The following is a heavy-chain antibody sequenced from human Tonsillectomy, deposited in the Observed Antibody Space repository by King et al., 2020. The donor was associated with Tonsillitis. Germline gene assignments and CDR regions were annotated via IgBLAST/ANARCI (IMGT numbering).Heavy chain of an antibody. CDR3: AKNIASTYWYYFDY. V-gene: IGHV3-9*01. D-gene: IGHD2-8*02. CDR1: GFTFDDYG. J-gene: IGHJ4*02. Sequence: VQLVESGGNLVQPGRSLRLSCAASGFTFDDYGMHRVRQAPGKGLEWVSGISGNSGRIVYADSVKGRFTISRDNAKNSLYLQMSSLRPEDTAFYYCAKNIASTYWYYFDYWGQGALVTVSS. CDR2: ISGNSGRI.